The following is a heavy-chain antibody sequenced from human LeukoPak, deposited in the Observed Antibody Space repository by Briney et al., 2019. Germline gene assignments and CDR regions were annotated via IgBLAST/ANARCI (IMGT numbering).Heavy chain of an antibody. J-gene: IGHJ6*03. CDR1: GGSISSYY. D-gene: IGHD6-6*01. Sequence: PSETLSLTCTVSGGSISSYYWSWIRQPPGKGLEWIGYIYYSGSTNYNPSLKSRVTISVDTSKNQFSLKLSSVTVADTAVYYCARAGYSSSRRNYYYMDVWGKGTTVTVSS. CDR3: ARAGYSSSRRNYYYMDV. V-gene: IGHV4-59*01. CDR2: IYYSGST.